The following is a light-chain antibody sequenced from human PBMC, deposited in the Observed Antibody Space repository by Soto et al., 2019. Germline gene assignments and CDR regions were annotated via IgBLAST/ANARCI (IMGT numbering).Light chain of an antibody. CDR2: GAS. Sequence: DIQLTQSPSFLSASVGDRVTITCRASQDITNYLAWYLQKPGKAPKLLIYGASTLQSGVPSRFSGSGSGTEFTLTVSSLQPEDFGSYYCQHMRTVGQGTKVDIK. CDR3: QHMRT. V-gene: IGKV1-9*01. J-gene: IGKJ1*01. CDR1: QDITNY.